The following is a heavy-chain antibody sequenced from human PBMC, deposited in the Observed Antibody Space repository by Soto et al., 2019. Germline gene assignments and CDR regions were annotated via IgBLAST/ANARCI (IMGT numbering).Heavy chain of an antibody. Sequence: SVKVSCKASGGTFSSYSINWVRQAPGQGLEWMGGIIPIVGTANYAQKFQGRVTITADESTSTAYMELSSLRSEDTAVYYCARETSSYDSSGYYLDYWGQGTLVTVYS. CDR2: IIPIVGTA. V-gene: IGHV1-69*13. CDR3: ARETSSYDSSGYYLDY. CDR1: GGTFSSYS. D-gene: IGHD3-22*01. J-gene: IGHJ4*02.